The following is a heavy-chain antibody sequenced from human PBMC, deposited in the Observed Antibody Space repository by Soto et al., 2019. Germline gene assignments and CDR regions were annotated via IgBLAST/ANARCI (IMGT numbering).Heavy chain of an antibody. V-gene: IGHV3-30*18. CDR3: AKEKSPLDYGDASIDY. CDR1: GFTFRSYG. CDR2: ISYDGSNK. D-gene: IGHD4-17*01. Sequence: GGSLRLSCAASGFTFRSYGMHWVRQAPGKGLEWVTIISYDGSNKYYADSVKGRFTISRDNSKNTLYLQMNSLRAEDTAEYYCAKEKSPLDYGDASIDYWGQGTLVTVS. J-gene: IGHJ4*02.